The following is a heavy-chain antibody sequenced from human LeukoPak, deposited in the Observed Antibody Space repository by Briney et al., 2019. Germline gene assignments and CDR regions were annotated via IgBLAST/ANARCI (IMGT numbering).Heavy chain of an antibody. Sequence: PSETLSLTCTVSGGSISSGGHSWSWIRQPPGKGLEWIGYIYHSGSGSTYYNPSLKSRVTISIDKSKNQFSLQLTSVPAADTAVYSCARINDFWSGPTLDVWGQGTTVTVSS. CDR3: ARINDFWSGPTLDV. CDR1: GGSISSGGHS. J-gene: IGHJ6*02. CDR2: IYHSGSGST. V-gene: IGHV4-30-2*01. D-gene: IGHD3-3*01.